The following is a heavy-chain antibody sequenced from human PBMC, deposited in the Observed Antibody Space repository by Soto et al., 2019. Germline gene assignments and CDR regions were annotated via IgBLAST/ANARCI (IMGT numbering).Heavy chain of an antibody. CDR2: IGTQHDT. V-gene: IGHV3-13*01. J-gene: IGHJ5*02. CDR3: ARRASYWDGGGGWIDP. CDR1: GFTFSAYD. D-gene: IGHD2-8*02. Sequence: EVQLVESGGGLVQPGGSLRLSCAASGFTFSAYDMHWVRQATGKGLEWVSAIGTQHDTYYPESVKGRFTISRENAKNSLYLQMNNLRDGGTAVSFCARRASYWDGGGGWIDPWGQGTLVTVSS.